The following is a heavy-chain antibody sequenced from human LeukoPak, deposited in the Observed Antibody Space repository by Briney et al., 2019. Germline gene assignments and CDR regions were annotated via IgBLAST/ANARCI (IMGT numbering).Heavy chain of an antibody. Sequence: GGSLRLSCAASGFTFSSYAMSWVRQAPGKGLEWVSAISGSGGSTYYAGSVKGRFTISRDNAKNSLYLQMNSLRAEDTAVYYCAKPVGGYTWNYYYMDVWGKGTTVTVSS. CDR3: AKPVGGYTWNYYYMDV. J-gene: IGHJ6*03. CDR1: GFTFSSYA. D-gene: IGHD5-24*01. CDR2: ISGSGGST. V-gene: IGHV3-23*01.